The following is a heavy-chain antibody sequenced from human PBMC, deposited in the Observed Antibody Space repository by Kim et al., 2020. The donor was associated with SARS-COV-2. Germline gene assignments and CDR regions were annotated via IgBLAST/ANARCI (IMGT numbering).Heavy chain of an antibody. CDR2: INHSGST. CDR1: GGSFSGYY. D-gene: IGHD2-15*01. CDR3: ARGRGDCNGGSCYPEGWFEP. V-gene: IGHV4-34*01. J-gene: IGHJ5*02. Sequence: SETLSLTCAVYGGSFSGYYWSWIRQPPGKGLEWIGEINHSGSTNYNPSLKSRVTISVDTSKNQFSLKLYSVTAADTAVYYCARGRGDCNGGSCYPEGWFEPWGQGTLVTVSS.